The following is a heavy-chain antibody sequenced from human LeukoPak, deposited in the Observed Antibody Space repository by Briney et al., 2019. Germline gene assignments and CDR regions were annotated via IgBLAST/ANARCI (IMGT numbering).Heavy chain of an antibody. CDR3: QSQQWLVSYYYGMDV. J-gene: IGHJ6*02. V-gene: IGHV3-53*01. D-gene: IGHD6-19*01. CDR1: GFTVSSNY. CDR2: IYSGGST. Sequence: GGSLRLSCAASGFTVSSNYMSWVRQAPGKGLEWVSVIYSGGSTYYADSVKGRFTISRDNSKNTLYLQMNSLRAEDTAVYYCQSQQWLVSYYYGMDVWGQGTTVTVSS.